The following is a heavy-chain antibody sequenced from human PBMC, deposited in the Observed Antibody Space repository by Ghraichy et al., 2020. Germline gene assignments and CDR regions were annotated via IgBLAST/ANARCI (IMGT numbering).Heavy chain of an antibody. V-gene: IGHV3-15*05. CDR2: IKTTGTT. Sequence: GGSLRLSCAAPGITFSNVWMHWVRQAPGKGLEWVGRIKTTGTTDYAAPVKGRFTISRDDSKKMLYLQMNSLKTEDTAAYYCTTYNQKDAFDFWGQGTVVTVSS. CDR3: TTYNQKDAFDF. D-gene: IGHD1-14*01. CDR1: GITFSNVW. J-gene: IGHJ3*01.